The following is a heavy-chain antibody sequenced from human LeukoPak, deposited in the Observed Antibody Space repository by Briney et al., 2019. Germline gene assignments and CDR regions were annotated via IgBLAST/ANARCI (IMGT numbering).Heavy chain of an antibody. J-gene: IGHJ6*03. CDR1: GFTFSSYS. CDR3: ARSGYYYYMDV. Sequence: GGSLRLSCAASGFTFSSYSMNWVRQAPGKGLEWVSYISSSSSTIYYADSVKGRFTISRDTAKNSLYLQMNSLRAEDTAVYYCARSGYYYYMDVWGKGTTVTVSS. D-gene: IGHD3-10*01. CDR2: ISSSSSTI. V-gene: IGHV3-48*04.